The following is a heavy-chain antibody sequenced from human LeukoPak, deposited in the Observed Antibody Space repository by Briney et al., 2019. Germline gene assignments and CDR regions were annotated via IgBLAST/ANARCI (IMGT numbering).Heavy chain of an antibody. Sequence: PSETLSLTCIISGGSIGPYYWSWIRQAAEKGPEWIGRIYTTGTADYNPSLKGRVFLSVDTSKNQFSLKVTSVTAADTAVYYCARDHSSSSWMDSFEIWGPGTKVTVSS. CDR2: IYTTGTA. V-gene: IGHV4-4*07. CDR1: GGSIGPYY. CDR3: ARDHSSSSWMDSFEI. D-gene: IGHD6-6*01. J-gene: IGHJ3*02.